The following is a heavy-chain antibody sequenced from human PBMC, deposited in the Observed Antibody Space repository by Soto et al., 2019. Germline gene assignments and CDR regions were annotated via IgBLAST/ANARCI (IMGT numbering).Heavy chain of an antibody. Sequence: GESLKISCKGSGYRFTSYWISCVRQMTGKGLEWMGRIDPSDSYTNYSPSFQGHVTISADKSISTAYLQWSSLKASDTAMYYCARHSNQLLGFDYWGQGTLVTVSS. D-gene: IGHD2-2*01. CDR2: IDPSDSYT. CDR3: ARHSNQLLGFDY. V-gene: IGHV5-10-1*01. J-gene: IGHJ4*02. CDR1: GYRFTSYW.